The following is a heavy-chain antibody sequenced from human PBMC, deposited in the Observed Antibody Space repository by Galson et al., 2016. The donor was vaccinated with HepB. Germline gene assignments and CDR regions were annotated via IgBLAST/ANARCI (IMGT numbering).Heavy chain of an antibody. CDR2: VSSDGSTH. D-gene: IGHD4-17*01. Sequence: SLRLSCAASGFSFSDYALHWVRQAPGKGLEWVAVVSSDGSTHFYGDAVKGRFTISRDNSKNTLVLQMNGLRGDDTAVYYCARDAKDHSILGDYGDHFDYWGQGSLVTVSS. CDR1: GFSFSDYA. CDR3: ARDAKDHSILGDYGDHFDY. V-gene: IGHV3-30*03. J-gene: IGHJ4*02.